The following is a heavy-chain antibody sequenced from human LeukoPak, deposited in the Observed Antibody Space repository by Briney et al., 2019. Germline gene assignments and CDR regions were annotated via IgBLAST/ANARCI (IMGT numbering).Heavy chain of an antibody. Sequence: ASVKVSCKASGYTFTSYGINWARQAPGQGLEWMGWISAYNGNTNYAQKLQGRVTMTTDTSTSTAYMELRSLRSDDTAVYYCAQNSPTLFDYWGQGTLVTVSS. D-gene: IGHD2/OR15-2a*01. CDR1: GYTFTSYG. CDR2: ISAYNGNT. CDR3: AQNSPTLFDY. V-gene: IGHV1-18*01. J-gene: IGHJ4*02.